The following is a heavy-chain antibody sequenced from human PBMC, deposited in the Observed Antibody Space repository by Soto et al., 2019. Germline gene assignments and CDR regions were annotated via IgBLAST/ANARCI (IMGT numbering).Heavy chain of an antibody. D-gene: IGHD3-22*01. Sequence: ASVKVSCKASGYPFTTYTLHWVRQAPGHSPEWMGWINGGTGNIRISQKFQRRVTMTRDTSISTAYMELSRLRSDDTAVYYCATSKNYYYDTSGPDAFDVWGQGTMVTVSS. CDR3: ATSKNYYYDTSGPDAFDV. J-gene: IGHJ3*01. CDR2: INGGTGNI. CDR1: GYPFTTYT. V-gene: IGHV1-3*01.